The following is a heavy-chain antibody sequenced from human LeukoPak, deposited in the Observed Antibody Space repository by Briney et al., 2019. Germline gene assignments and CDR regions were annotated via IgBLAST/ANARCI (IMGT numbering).Heavy chain of an antibody. CDR3: AGTKTGLAVAGRSYFDY. CDR1: GGSISSHY. D-gene: IGHD6-19*01. CDR2: IYYSGST. V-gene: IGHV4-59*08. Sequence: SETLSLTCTVSGGSISSHYWSWIRQPPGKGLEWIGYIYYSGSTNYNPSLKSRVTISVDTSKNQFSLKLSSVTAADTAVYYCAGTKTGLAVAGRSYFDYWDQGTLVTVSS. J-gene: IGHJ4*02.